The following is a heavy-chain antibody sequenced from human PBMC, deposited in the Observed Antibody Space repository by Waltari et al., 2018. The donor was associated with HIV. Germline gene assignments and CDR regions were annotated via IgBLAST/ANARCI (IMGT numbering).Heavy chain of an antibody. CDR2: INSDGSST. V-gene: IGHV3-74*01. D-gene: IGHD6-13*01. J-gene: IGHJ6*02. CDR3: ARAIGSSWYDPSYYGMDV. CDR1: GFTFSSYW. Sequence: GESGGGLVQPGGSLRLSCAASGFTFSSYWMHWVRPAPGKGLVWVSRINSDGSSTSYADSVKGRFTISRDNAKNTLYLQMNSLRAEDTAVYYCARAIGSSWYDPSYYGMDVWGQGTTVTVSS.